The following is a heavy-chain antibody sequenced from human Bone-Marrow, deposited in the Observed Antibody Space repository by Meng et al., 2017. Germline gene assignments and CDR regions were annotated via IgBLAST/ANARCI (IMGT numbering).Heavy chain of an antibody. D-gene: IGHD2-21*02. V-gene: IGHV4-39*07. J-gene: IGHJ6*02. CDR1: GGSISSSSYY. CDR3: ARELAYCGGDCYRRPRGGYYGMDV. CDR2: IYYSGST. Sequence: SETLSLTCTVSGGSISSSSYYWGWIRQPPGKGLEWIGSIYYSGSTYYNPSLKSRVTISVDTSKNQFSLKLSSVTAADTAVYYCARELAYCGGDCYRRPRGGYYGMDVWGQGTTVTVSS.